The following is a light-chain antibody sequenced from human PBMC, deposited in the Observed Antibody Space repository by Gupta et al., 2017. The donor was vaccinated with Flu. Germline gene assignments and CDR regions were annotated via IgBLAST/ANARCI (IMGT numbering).Light chain of an antibody. CDR2: DAS. V-gene: IGKV3-15*01. CDR3: QQDNKWPLT. CDR1: QSVSSN. J-gene: IGKJ4*01. Sequence: LAARAVSPGERATLSCRASQSVSSNLAWYQQKPGQAPRLLIYDASTRATGIPARFSGSRSGTEFSLTISSLQSEDVAIYYCQQDNKWPLTFGGGTKVEIK.